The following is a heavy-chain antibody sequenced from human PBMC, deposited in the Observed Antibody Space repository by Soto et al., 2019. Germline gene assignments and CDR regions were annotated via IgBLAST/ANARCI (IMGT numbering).Heavy chain of an antibody. CDR2: ISNDGTTK. Sequence: QVQLVESGGGVVQPGRSLRLSCAASGLTFSIYGMHWVRQAPGKGLEWLAVISNDGTTKYFADSVRGRFTTSRDNSMNTLYLQMNSLRPEDTSVYYCANDREDTAIIFDHWGQGTLVTVSS. CDR1: GLTFSIYG. CDR3: ANDREDTAIIFDH. D-gene: IGHD5-18*01. V-gene: IGHV3-30*18. J-gene: IGHJ4*02.